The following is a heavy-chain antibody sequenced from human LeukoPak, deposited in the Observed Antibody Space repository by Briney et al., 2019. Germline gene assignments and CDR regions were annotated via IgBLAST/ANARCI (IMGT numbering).Heavy chain of an antibody. J-gene: IGHJ6*03. D-gene: IGHD3-16*01. Sequence: GGSLRLSCEVSGFTFSTEAMTWVRQAPGKGLEWVSSISGSGGSRYYVDSVKGRFTISRDKSKNTLYLQMNNLRAEDTAVYYCAKGVDASGIYYYFYMDVWGKGTTVSVSS. CDR2: ISGSGGSR. CDR3: AKGVDASGIYYYFYMDV. V-gene: IGHV3-23*01. CDR1: GFTFSTEA.